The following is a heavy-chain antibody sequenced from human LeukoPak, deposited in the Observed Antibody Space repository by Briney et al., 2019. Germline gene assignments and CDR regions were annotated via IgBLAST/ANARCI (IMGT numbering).Heavy chain of an antibody. Sequence: ASVEVSCKASGGTFSSYAISWVRQAPGQGLEWMGWISAYNGNTNYAQKLQGRVTMTTDTSTSTAYMELRSLRSDDTAVYYCARDRYYYDSSGYYYEYWGQGTLVTVSS. D-gene: IGHD3-22*01. V-gene: IGHV1-18*01. CDR3: ARDRYYYDSSGYYYEY. CDR2: ISAYNGNT. CDR1: GGTFSSYA. J-gene: IGHJ4*02.